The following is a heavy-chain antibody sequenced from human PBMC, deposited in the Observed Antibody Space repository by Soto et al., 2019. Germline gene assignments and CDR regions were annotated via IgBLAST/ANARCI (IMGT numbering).Heavy chain of an antibody. CDR3: ARQRTTVVTQAYFDH. V-gene: IGHV4-39*01. J-gene: IGHJ4*02. Sequence: AETLSLTCIVSGESISSSSYYWVCIGQAPGKGLELIGSIYYSGRTYYNPSFKSRVTISIDTSKNQFSLKLSSVTATDTAVYYCARQRTTVVTQAYFDHWSQGALVTVSS. CDR2: IYYSGRT. D-gene: IGHD2-21*02. CDR1: GESISSSSYY.